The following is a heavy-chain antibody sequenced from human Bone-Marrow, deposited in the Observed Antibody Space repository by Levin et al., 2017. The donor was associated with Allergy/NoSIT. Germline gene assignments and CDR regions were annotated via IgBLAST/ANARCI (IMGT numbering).Heavy chain of an antibody. CDR2: IYYSGST. J-gene: IGHJ4*02. Sequence: SQTLSLTCTVSGGSISSYYWSWIRQPPGKGLEWIGYIYYSGSTNYNPSLKSRVTISVDTSKNQFSLKLSSVTAADTAVYYCARAGYGFDKSGFDYWGQGTLVTVSS. D-gene: IGHD3-10*01. V-gene: IGHV4-59*01. CDR1: GGSISSYY. CDR3: ARAGYGFDKSGFDY.